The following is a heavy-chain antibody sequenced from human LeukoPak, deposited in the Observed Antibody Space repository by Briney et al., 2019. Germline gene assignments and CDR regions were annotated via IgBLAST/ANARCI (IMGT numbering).Heavy chain of an antibody. J-gene: IGHJ6*02. CDR3: TKRDPGYYYAMDV. D-gene: IGHD1-14*01. Sequence: GGSLRLSCAASGFTFSNYNMNWVRQAPGKGLEWVSSISSSSSSINYADSLKGRFTISRDNAKNSLYLQMNSLRVEDTAVYYCTKRDPGYYYAMDVWGQGTTVTVSS. CDR1: GFTFSNYN. CDR2: ISSSSSSI. V-gene: IGHV3-21*04.